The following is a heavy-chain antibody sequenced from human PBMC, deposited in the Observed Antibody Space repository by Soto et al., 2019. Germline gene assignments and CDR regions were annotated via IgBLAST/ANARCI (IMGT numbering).Heavy chain of an antibody. V-gene: IGHV3-21*01. Sequence: PGGSLRLSCEVSGFSFISYNMNGVRQAPGKGLEWVSSISSDSGFIYYGDSLRGRFTISRDNAKNSLYLQMNSLRVDDTAVYYCVREVVSHTSAWFDYWGQGTLVTVSS. CDR3: VREVVSHTSAWFDY. D-gene: IGHD6-19*01. J-gene: IGHJ4*02. CDR2: ISSDSGFI. CDR1: GFSFISYN.